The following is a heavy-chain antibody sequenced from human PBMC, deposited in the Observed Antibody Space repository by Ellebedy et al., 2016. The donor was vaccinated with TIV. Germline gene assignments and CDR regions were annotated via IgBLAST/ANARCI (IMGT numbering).Heavy chain of an antibody. J-gene: IGHJ6*02. CDR2: IGTAGDT. CDR3: ARHWAGVTGTDYGMDV. CDR1: GFTFSSYD. V-gene: IGHV3-13*01. D-gene: IGHD6-19*01. Sequence: GGSLRLSCAASGFTFSSYDMHWVRQVTGKGLEWVSGIGTAGDTYYSGSVKGRFTISRENAKNSLYLQMNSLRPGDTAVYYCARHWAGVTGTDYGMDVWGQGTTVTVSS.